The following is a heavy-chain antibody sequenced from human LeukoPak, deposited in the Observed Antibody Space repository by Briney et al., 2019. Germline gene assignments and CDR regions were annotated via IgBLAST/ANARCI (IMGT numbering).Heavy chain of an antibody. CDR1: GFTFSSYG. V-gene: IGHV3-33*01. J-gene: IGHJ4*02. Sequence: PGGSLRLSCAASGFTFSSYGMHWVRQAPGKGLEWVAVIWYDGSNKYYADSVKGRFTISRDSSKNTLYLQMNSLRAEDTAVYYCASLYKDFDYWGQGTLVTVSS. CDR3: ASLYKDFDY. CDR2: IWYDGSNK. D-gene: IGHD1-14*01.